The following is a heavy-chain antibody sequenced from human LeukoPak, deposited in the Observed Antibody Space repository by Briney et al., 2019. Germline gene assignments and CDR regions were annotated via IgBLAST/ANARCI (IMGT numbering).Heavy chain of an antibody. D-gene: IGHD5-12*01. CDR2: ISSSGSTI. V-gene: IGHV3-48*03. CDR3: ARDRYSGYGGFDP. Sequence: GGSLRLSCAASGFTFSSYEMNWVRRAPGKGLEWVSYISSSGSTIYYADSVKGRFTISRDNAKKSLYLQMNSLRAEDTAVYYCARDRYSGYGGFDPWGQGTLVTVSS. CDR1: GFTFSSYE. J-gene: IGHJ5*02.